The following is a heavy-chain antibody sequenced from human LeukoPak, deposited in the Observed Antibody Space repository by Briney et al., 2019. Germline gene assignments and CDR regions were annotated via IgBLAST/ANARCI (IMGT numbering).Heavy chain of an antibody. D-gene: IGHD6-19*01. CDR3: ARDLRAVAGNY. CDR2: IYYSGST. V-gene: IGHV4-39*06. Sequence: SETLSLTCTVSGGSISSSSYYWGWIRQPPGKGLEWIGSIYYSGSTYYNPSLKSRVTISVDTSKNQFPLKLSSVTAADTAVYYCARDLRAVAGNYWGQGTLVTVSS. J-gene: IGHJ4*02. CDR1: GGSISSSSYY.